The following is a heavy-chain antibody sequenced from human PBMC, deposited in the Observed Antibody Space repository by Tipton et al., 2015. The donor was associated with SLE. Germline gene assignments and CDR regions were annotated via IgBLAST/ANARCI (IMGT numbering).Heavy chain of an antibody. CDR1: GDSIRSDIYY. Sequence: LRLSCAISGDSIRSDIYYWGWIRQPPGKGLEWIGEINHSGSTNYNPSLKSRVTISVDTSKNQFSLKLSSVTAADTAVYYCARGRGATMIRGVISYYYYYYYMDVWGKGTTVTVSS. V-gene: IGHV4-39*07. D-gene: IGHD3-10*01. J-gene: IGHJ6*03. CDR3: ARGRGATMIRGVISYYYYYYYMDV. CDR2: INHSGST.